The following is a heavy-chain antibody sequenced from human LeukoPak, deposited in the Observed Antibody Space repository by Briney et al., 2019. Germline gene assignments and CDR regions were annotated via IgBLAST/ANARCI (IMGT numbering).Heavy chain of an antibody. Sequence: ASVKVSCKASGYTSTGYYIHWVRQAPGQGFECMGWINPNSGGTNYAQKFQGRVTMTRDTSISTAYMELSRLRSDDTAVYYCARDLYQWLPSTRPRDYYYYMDVWGEGTTVTVSS. D-gene: IGHD6-19*01. J-gene: IGHJ6*03. V-gene: IGHV1-2*02. CDR3: ARDLYQWLPSTRPRDYYYYMDV. CDR1: GYTSTGYY. CDR2: INPNSGGT.